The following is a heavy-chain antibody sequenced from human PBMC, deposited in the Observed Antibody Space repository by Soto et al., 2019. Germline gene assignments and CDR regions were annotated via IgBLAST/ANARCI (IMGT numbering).Heavy chain of an antibody. CDR3: ARDGYYYDSSGLLLPDAFDI. J-gene: IGHJ3*02. CDR1: GYTFTGYY. D-gene: IGHD3-22*01. CDR2: INPNSGGT. Sequence: GASVKVSCKASGYTFTGYYMHWVRQAPGQGLEWMGWINPNSGGTNYAQKFQGWVTMTRDTSISTAYMELSRLRSDDTAVYYCARDGYYYDSSGLLLPDAFDIWGQGTMVTVSS. V-gene: IGHV1-2*04.